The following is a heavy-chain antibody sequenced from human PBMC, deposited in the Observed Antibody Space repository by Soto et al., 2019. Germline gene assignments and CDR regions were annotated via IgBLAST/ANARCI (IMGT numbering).Heavy chain of an antibody. CDR1: GFTFSSYA. D-gene: IGHD3-22*01. V-gene: IGHV3-23*01. CDR3: ATSPDYYDGNGYIFQH. CDR2: ISGSGGRT. J-gene: IGHJ1*01. Sequence: VQLLESGGGLVQPGGSLRLSCAASGFTFSSYAMSWVRQAPGKGLEWVSAISGSGGRTYYADSVKGRFTISRDNSKNTLYLQMNSLRAADTAVYYCATSPDYYDGNGYIFQHWGQGTLVTVSS.